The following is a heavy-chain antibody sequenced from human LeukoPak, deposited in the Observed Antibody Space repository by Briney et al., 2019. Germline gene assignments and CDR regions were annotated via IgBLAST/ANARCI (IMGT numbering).Heavy chain of an antibody. CDR1: GYTFTSYG. CDR3: ARDWPSYDILTGYPYGMDV. Sequence: ASVTVSCKASGYTFTSYGISWVRQAPGQGLEWMGWISAYNGNTNYAQKLQGRVTMTTDTSTSTAYMELRSLRSDDTAVYYCARDWPSYDILTGYPYGMDVWGKGTTVTVSS. V-gene: IGHV1-18*04. D-gene: IGHD3-9*01. CDR2: ISAYNGNT. J-gene: IGHJ6*04.